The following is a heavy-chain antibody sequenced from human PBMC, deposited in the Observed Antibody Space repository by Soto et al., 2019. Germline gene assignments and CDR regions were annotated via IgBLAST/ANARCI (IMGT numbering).Heavy chain of an antibody. CDR3: ARTIFGVVIIDPYFDY. Sequence: QVQLQESGPGLVKPSQTLSLTCTVSGGSISSGDYYWSWIRQPPGKGLEWIGYIYYSGSTYYNPSLERRVTISVDTSKNQFSLKLSSVTAADTAVYYCARTIFGVVIIDPYFDYWGQGTLVTVSS. CDR1: GGSISSGDYY. J-gene: IGHJ4*02. D-gene: IGHD3-3*01. V-gene: IGHV4-30-4*01. CDR2: IYYSGST.